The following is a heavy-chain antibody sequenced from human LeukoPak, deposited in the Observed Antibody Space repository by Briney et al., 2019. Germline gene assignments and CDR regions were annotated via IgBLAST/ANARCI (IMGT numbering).Heavy chain of an antibody. CDR1: GYTFTSYY. CDR2: IYPRDGST. J-gene: IGHJ4*02. Sequence: ASVTVSCKASGYTFTSYYIHWVRQAPGQGLEWMGMIYPRDGSTSYAQKFQGRVTVTRDTSTSTVHMELSGLRSEDTAVYYCARDQEGFDYRGQGTLVTVSS. V-gene: IGHV1-46*01. CDR3: ARDQEGFDY.